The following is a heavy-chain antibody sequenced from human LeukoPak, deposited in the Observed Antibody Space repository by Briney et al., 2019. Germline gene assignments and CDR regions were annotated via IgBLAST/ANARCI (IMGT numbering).Heavy chain of an antibody. CDR3: TRKGSQWDFLVDY. CDR2: IYSGGST. Sequence: GGSLRLSCAASGFAVSSNYMSWVRQAPGKGLEWVAVIYSGGSTNYADSVKGRFTISRDNSKNTLYLLMNSLRAEDTAVYYCTRKGSQWDFLVDYWGQGTRVAVSP. CDR1: GFAVSSNY. J-gene: IGHJ4*02. D-gene: IGHD2/OR15-2a*01. V-gene: IGHV3-66*01.